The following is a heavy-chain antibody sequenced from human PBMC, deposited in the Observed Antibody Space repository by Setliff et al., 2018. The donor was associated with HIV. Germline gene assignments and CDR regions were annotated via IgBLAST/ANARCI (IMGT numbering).Heavy chain of an antibody. CDR2: IDPEDGET. D-gene: IGHD6-6*01. V-gene: IGHV1-69-2*01. J-gene: IGHJ1*01. Sequence: ASVKVSCKASGYTFIDYFIHWVQQAPGKGLEWMGRIDPEDGETKYAEEFQGRLTLSADTSTDTVYMELSSLRSEDTAVYYCARDPAPSSSASYFQHWGQGTPVTVSS. CDR3: ARDPAPSSSASYFQH. CDR1: GYTFIDYF.